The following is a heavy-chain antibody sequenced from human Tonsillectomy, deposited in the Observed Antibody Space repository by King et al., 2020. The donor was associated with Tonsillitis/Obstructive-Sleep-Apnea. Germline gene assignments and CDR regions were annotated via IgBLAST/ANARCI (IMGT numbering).Heavy chain of an antibody. D-gene: IGHD3-9*01. V-gene: IGHV3-30*18. Sequence: VQLVESGGGVVQPGRSLRLSCAASGFTFSSYGMHWVRQAPGKGLEWVAVISYDGSNKYYADSVKGRFTISRDNSKNKLYLQMNSLRAEDTAVYYCAKDNPGVLRYFDWLLSAQNFDYWGQGTLVTVSS. CDR1: GFTFSSYG. J-gene: IGHJ4*02. CDR2: ISYDGSNK. CDR3: AKDNPGVLRYFDWLLSAQNFDY.